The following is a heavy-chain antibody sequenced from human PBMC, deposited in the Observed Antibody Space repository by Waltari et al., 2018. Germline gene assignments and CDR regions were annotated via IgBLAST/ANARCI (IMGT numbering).Heavy chain of an antibody. Sequence: EAQLLESGGGLAQPGGSLRLSCAASGFSFSTYVMNWVRQAPGKGLGWGSSIIGRGGTNYADSVKGRFTVSRDNSKNTLYLQMNSLGDEDTAVYYCARDHKVYSAFDIWGQGTMVTVSS. V-gene: IGHV3-23*01. CDR2: IIGRGGT. CDR3: ARDHKVYSAFDI. CDR1: GFSFSTYV. J-gene: IGHJ3*02. D-gene: IGHD2-21*01.